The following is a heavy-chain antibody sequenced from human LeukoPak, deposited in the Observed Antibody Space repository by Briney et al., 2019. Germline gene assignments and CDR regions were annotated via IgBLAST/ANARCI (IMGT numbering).Heavy chain of an antibody. V-gene: IGHV4-4*07. Sequence: PSETLPLTCAVYGGSISTYYWSWIRQPASKGLEWIGRIYTSGSTNYNPSLKSRVTMSVDTSKNQFSLKLTSVTAADTAVYYCARDLIAVAGTEAFDIWGQGTMVTVSS. CDR3: ARDLIAVAGTEAFDI. D-gene: IGHD6-19*01. CDR1: GGSISTYY. CDR2: IYTSGST. J-gene: IGHJ3*02.